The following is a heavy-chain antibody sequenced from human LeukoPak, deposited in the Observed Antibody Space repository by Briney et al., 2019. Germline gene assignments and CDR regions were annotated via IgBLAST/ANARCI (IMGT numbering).Heavy chain of an antibody. CDR2: ISSSSSYI. CDR3: ARDSVPGIGLAFDI. J-gene: IGHJ3*02. D-gene: IGHD2-2*01. V-gene: IGHV3-21*01. CDR1: GFTFSSYS. Sequence: GGSLRLSCAASGFTFSSYSMNWVRQAPGKGLEWVSSISSSSSYIYYADSVKSRFTISRDNAKNSLYLQMNSLRAEDTAVYYCARDSVPGIGLAFDIWGQGTMVTVSS.